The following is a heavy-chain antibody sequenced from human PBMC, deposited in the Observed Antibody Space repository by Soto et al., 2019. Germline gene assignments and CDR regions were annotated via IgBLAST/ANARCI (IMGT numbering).Heavy chain of an antibody. CDR2: VSGTGGSA. CDR3: ARGSAYSDYDLEY. J-gene: IGHJ4*02. CDR1: GFPFSTYS. Sequence: GGSLIISCAPSGFPFSTYSMTSVRPAPGKGLEWVSGVSGTGGSAYYADSVKGRFTISRDKSTNTLYLHMNSLRAEDTAVYYCARGSAYSDYDLEYWGQGILVPVSS. D-gene: IGHD4-17*01. V-gene: IGHV3-23*01.